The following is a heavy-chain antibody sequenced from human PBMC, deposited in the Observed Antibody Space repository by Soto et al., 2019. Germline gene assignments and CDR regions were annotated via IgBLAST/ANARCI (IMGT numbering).Heavy chain of an antibody. CDR2: IWYDGSNK. J-gene: IGHJ3*02. D-gene: IGHD3-9*01. CDR1: GFSFNSYG. CDR3: ARDTTGAFDI. Sequence: ESGGGVVQPGRSLRLSCAASGFSFNSYGMHWVRQAPGKGLEWVAVIWYDGSNKYYADSVKGRFTISRDNSKNTLYLQMNSLRAEDTAVFYCARDTTGAFDIWGQGTMVTVSS. V-gene: IGHV3-33*01.